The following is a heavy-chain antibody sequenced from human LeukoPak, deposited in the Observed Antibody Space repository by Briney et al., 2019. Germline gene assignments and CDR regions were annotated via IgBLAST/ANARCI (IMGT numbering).Heavy chain of an antibody. CDR2: IYYSGST. CDR3: TRTQYCNGGSCYTEVAY. D-gene: IGHD2-15*01. CDR1: GGSISSYY. J-gene: IGHJ4*02. V-gene: IGHV4-59*01. Sequence: TSETLSLTCTVSGGSISSYYWSWIRQPPGKGLEWIGYIYYSGSTNYNPSLKSRVTISVDTSKNQFSLKLSSVTAADTAVYYCTRTQYCNGGSCYTEVAYWGQGTLVTVSS.